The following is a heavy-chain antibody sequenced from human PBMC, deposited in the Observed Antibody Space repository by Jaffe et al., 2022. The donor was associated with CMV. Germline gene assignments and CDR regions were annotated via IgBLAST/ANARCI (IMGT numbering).Heavy chain of an antibody. CDR1: GFTFDDYA. J-gene: IGHJ3*02. D-gene: IGHD6-19*01. V-gene: IGHV3-9*01. CDR2: ISWNSGSI. CDR3: AKDVSSGWMSDAFDI. Sequence: EVQLVESGGGLVQPGRSLRLSCAASGFTFDDYAMHWVRQAPGKGLEWVSGISWNSGSIGYADSVKGRFTISRDNAKNSLYLQMNSLRAEDTALYYCAKDVSSGWMSDAFDIWGQGTMVTVSS.